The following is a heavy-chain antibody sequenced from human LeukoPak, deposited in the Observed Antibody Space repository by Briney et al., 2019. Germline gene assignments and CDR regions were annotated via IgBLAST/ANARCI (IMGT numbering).Heavy chain of an antibody. V-gene: IGHV4-34*01. CDR3: ARAGSALAPHRGTPFDY. D-gene: IGHD6-6*01. J-gene: IGHJ4*02. Sequence: SETLSLTCAVYGGSFSGYYWTWIRQPPGKGLEWIGEINHSGSTNYSPSLKSRVTISVNTSKNQFSLKLTSVTAADTAVYYCARAGSALAPHRGTPFDYWGQGTLVTVSS. CDR2: INHSGST. CDR1: GGSFSGYY.